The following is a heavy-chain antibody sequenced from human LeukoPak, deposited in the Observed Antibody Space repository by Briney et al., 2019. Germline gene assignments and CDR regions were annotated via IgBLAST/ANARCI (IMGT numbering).Heavy chain of an antibody. CDR1: GFTFSSYW. D-gene: IGHD3-16*01. V-gene: IGHV3-74*01. J-gene: IGHJ1*01. Sequence: PGGSLRLSCAASGFTFSSYWMHWVRQAPGKGLVWVSRINSDGSSTSYADSVKGRFTISGDNAKNTLYLQMNSLRAEDTAVYYCARDGGTSGFQHWGQGTLVTVSS. CDR3: ARDGGTSGFQH. CDR2: INSDGSST.